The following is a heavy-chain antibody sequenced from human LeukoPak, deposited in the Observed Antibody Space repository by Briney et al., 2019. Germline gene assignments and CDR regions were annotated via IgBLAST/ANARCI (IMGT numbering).Heavy chain of an antibody. V-gene: IGHV4-4*07. CDR2: IYISGST. CDR1: GGSISSYY. CDR3: ARAPYYYDSSGYYYLFDY. D-gene: IGHD3-22*01. J-gene: IGHJ4*02. Sequence: SETLSLTCTVSGGSISSYYWSWIRQPAGKGLEWIGRIYISGSTNYNPSLKSRVTMSVDTSKNQFSLKLSSVTAADTAVYYCARAPYYYDSSGYYYLFDYWGQGTLVTVSS.